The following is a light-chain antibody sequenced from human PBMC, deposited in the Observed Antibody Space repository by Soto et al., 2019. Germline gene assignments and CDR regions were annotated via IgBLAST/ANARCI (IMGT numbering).Light chain of an antibody. Sequence: EIQKTQSPSTLSASVGDKVTITCRASQSISSWLAWYQQKPGKAPKLLIYDASSLESGVPSRFSGSGSGTEFTLTISSLQPDDFATYYCQQYNSYWTFGQGTKV. V-gene: IGKV1-5*01. CDR2: DAS. CDR3: QQYNSYWT. CDR1: QSISSW. J-gene: IGKJ1*01.